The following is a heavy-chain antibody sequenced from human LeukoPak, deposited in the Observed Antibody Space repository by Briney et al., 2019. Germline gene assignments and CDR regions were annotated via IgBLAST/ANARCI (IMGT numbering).Heavy chain of an antibody. CDR1: GFTFSGHG. CDR3: AKDRGTISESFWYFHL. CDR2: ISYDGTNK. D-gene: IGHD3-16*01. J-gene: IGHJ2*01. V-gene: IGHV3-30*18. Sequence: PGGSLRLSCAASGFTFSGHGMHWVRQAPGKGLEWVALISYDGTNKYYADSVKGRFTISRDSSKNTLYLQMNNLRVEDTAVYYCAKDRGTISESFWYFHLWGRGAPVTVSS.